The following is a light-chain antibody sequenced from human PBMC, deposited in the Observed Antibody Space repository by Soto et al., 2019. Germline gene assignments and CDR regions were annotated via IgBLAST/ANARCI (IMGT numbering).Light chain of an antibody. CDR1: SSNIGARYE. V-gene: IGLV1-40*01. CDR2: GNS. J-gene: IGLJ1*01. Sequence: QSVLTQPPSVSGAPGQRVTVSCTGSSSNIGARYEVHWYQQLPGTAPKLLIYGNSNRPSGVPDRFSGSKSGTSASLPITGLQAEDEADYYCQSYDSSLSGYVFGTGTKLTVL. CDR3: QSYDSSLSGYV.